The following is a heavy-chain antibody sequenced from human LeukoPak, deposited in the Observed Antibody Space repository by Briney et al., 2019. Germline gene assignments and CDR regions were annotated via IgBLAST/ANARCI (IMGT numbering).Heavy chain of an antibody. Sequence: QTLSLTLAISRDSVSSNSAAWNWIRQSPSRGPEWVGRTYYKSKRYNDYAVSVKSRITINPDTSKNQFSLQLNSVTPEDTAVYYCARAGVDYYDSSGYPIYYFDPWGQGTLVTVSS. CDR2: TYYKSKRYN. J-gene: IGHJ5*02. V-gene: IGHV6-1*01. CDR3: ARAGVDYYDSSGYPIYYFDP. CDR1: RDSVSSNSAA. D-gene: IGHD3-22*01.